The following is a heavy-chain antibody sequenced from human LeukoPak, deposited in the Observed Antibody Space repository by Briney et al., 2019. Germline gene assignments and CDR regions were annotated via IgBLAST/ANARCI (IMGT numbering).Heavy chain of an antibody. CDR1: GFTLSNYV. Sequence: GGSLRLSCAASGFTLSNYVMHWVRQAPGKGLEWVAVISGDGSYGYTADSVKGRFTISRDNSKNTLYLQMNSLRAEDTAVYYCARKGGGSGSYDYFDFWGQGSLVTVSS. J-gene: IGHJ4*02. CDR2: ISGDGSYG. CDR3: ARKGGGSGSYDYFDF. D-gene: IGHD6-19*01. V-gene: IGHV3-30*04.